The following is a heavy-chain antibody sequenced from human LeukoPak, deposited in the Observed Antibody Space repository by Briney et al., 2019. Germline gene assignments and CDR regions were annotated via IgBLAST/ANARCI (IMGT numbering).Heavy chain of an antibody. CDR2: IYYSGST. CDR1: GGSISSYY. CDR3: ARQNTDSSGYTTYDY. J-gene: IGHJ4*02. V-gene: IGHV4-59*08. D-gene: IGHD3-22*01. Sequence: SETLSLTCTVSGGSISSYYWSWIRQPPGKGLEWIGYIYYSGSTNYNPSLKSRVTISVDTSKNQLSLKLSSVTAADTAVYYCARQNTDSSGYTTYDYWGQGTLVTVSS.